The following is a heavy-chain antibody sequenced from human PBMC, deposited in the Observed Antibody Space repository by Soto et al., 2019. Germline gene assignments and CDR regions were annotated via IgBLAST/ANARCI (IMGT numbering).Heavy chain of an antibody. V-gene: IGHV3-13*01. CDR3: ARGDSSGWFDPDAFDI. J-gene: IGHJ3*02. CDR1: GFTFSSYD. CDR2: IGTAGDT. D-gene: IGHD6-19*01. Sequence: GGSLRLSCAASGFTFSSYDMHWVRQATGKGLEWVSAIGTAGDTYYPGSVKGRFTISRENAKNSLYLQMNSLRAGDTAVYYCARGDSSGWFDPDAFDIWGQGTMVTVSS.